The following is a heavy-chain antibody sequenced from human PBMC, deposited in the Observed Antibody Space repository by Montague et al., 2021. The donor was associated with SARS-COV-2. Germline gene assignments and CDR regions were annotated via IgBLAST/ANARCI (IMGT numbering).Heavy chain of an antibody. J-gene: IGHJ6*02. V-gene: IGHV4-38-2*02. CDR2: IYHSGST. Sequence: SETLSLTCTVSGYSISSGYYWGWIRQPPGKGLEWIGGIYHSGSTYYNPSLKSRVTISVDTSKNQFSLKLSSVTAADTAVYYCAVNINYYYYYGMDVWGQGTTVTVSS. CDR3: AVNINYYYYYGMDV. CDR1: GYSISSGYY. D-gene: IGHD2-8*01.